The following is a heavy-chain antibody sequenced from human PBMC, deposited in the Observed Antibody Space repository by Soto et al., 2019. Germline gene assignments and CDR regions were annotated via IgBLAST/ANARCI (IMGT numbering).Heavy chain of an antibody. Sequence: GSLKISCKGSGYSFSGYWTTWVRQKPGKGLEWMGRIDPSDSQTYYSPSFRGHVTISVTKSITTVFLQWSSLRASDTAMYYCARQIYDSDTGPNFQYYFDSWGQGTPVTVS. CDR1: GYSFSGYW. D-gene: IGHD3-22*01. V-gene: IGHV5-10-1*01. CDR2: IDPSDSQT. CDR3: ARQIYDSDTGPNFQYYFDS. J-gene: IGHJ4*02.